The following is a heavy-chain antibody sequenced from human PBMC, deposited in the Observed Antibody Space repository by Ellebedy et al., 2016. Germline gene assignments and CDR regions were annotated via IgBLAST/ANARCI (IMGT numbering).Heavy chain of an antibody. Sequence: ASVKVSCKASGYTFTNYAIHWARQAPGQSLEWVGWINAGNGYTTSSKRFQDRVTITRDPSASTAYMELSSLKSEDTAVYYCARDYDYWGQGTLVTVSS. J-gene: IGHJ4*02. CDR3: ARDYDY. CDR2: INAGNGYT. V-gene: IGHV1-3*01. CDR1: GYTFTNYA.